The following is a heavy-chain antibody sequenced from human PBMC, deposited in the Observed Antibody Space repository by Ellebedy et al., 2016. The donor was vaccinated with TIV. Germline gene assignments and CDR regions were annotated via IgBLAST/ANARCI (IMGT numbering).Heavy chain of an antibody. D-gene: IGHD6-13*01. CDR2: IYYSGST. V-gene: IGHV4-39*01. CDR3: ASWGSSSFGDY. J-gene: IGHJ4*02. CDR1: GGSISSSSYY. Sequence: SETLSLTXTVSGGSISSSSYYWGWIRQPPGKGLEWIGSIYYSGSTYYNPSLKSRVTISVDTSKNQFSLKLSSVTAADTAVYYCASWGSSSFGDYWGQGTLVTVSS.